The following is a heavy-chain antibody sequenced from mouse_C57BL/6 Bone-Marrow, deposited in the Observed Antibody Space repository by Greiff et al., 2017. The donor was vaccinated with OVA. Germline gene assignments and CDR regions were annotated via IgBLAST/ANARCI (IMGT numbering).Heavy chain of an antibody. J-gene: IGHJ1*03. V-gene: IGHV1-64*01. CDR2: FHPKSGST. CDR3: AGDVSSDWYFDV. CDR1: GYTFTSYC. D-gene: IGHD1-1*01. Sequence: VQLQQPGAELVKPGASVKLSCKASGYTFTSYCMHWVKQRPGQGLEWIGMFHPKSGSTNYNEKFKSKATLTVDKSSSTAYMQRSSLTSEDSAVYYGAGDVSSDWYFDVWGTGTTVTVSS.